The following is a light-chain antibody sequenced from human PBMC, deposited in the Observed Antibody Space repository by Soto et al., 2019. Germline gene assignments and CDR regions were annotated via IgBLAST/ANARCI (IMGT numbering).Light chain of an antibody. CDR2: DAS. V-gene: IGKV1-5*01. CDR3: QQYNRYSLT. Sequence: DIQMTQSPSTLSASVGDRVTITCRASQSISSWLAWYQQKPGKAPKLLIYDASSLESGVPSRFSGIGSDTEFTLTINTLQPDDFATYHCQQYNRYSLTFGGGTKEEIK. J-gene: IGKJ4*01. CDR1: QSISSW.